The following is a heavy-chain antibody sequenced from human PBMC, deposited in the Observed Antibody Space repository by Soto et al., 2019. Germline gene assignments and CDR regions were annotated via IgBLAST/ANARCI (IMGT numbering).Heavy chain of an antibody. CDR3: AKIDGEEQLVTYYYYYAMDV. V-gene: IGHV3-23*01. Sequence: GGSLRLSCSASGFTFSNYAMRWVRQAPGKGLEWVSGISGSGDSTYYADSVKGRVTISRDNDKSTLYLQLNGLRAEDTAVYYCAKIDGEEQLVTYYYYYAMDVWGQGTTVTVSS. CDR2: ISGSGDST. D-gene: IGHD6-13*01. CDR1: GFTFSNYA. J-gene: IGHJ6*02.